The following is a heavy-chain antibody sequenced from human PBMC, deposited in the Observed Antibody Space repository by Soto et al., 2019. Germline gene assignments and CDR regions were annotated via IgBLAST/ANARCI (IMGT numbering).Heavy chain of an antibody. Sequence: EVQLLESGGGLVQPGGSLRLSCAASGFSFNDYAMTWGRQAPGKGLEWVSSMSATDGRPYYADSVKGRFTISREISKNTLYLHKNSVRVEDTAVYYGEKDPNGDYVGGFDFCGQGTMVTV. CDR3: EKDPNGDYVGGFDF. J-gene: IGHJ3*01. V-gene: IGHV3-23*01. CDR1: GFSFNDYA. D-gene: IGHD4-17*01. CDR2: MSATDGRP.